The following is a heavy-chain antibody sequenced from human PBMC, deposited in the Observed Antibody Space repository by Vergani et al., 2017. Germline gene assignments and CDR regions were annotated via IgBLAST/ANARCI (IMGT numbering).Heavy chain of an antibody. CDR1: GGSISSSSYY. D-gene: IGHD3-16*02. J-gene: IGHJ4*02. Sequence: QLQLQESGPGLVKPSETLSLTCTVSGGSISSSSYYWGWIRQPPGKGLEWIGSIYYSGSTYYNPSLKSRVTISVDTSKNQFSLKLSSVTAADTAVYYCAVGWEGSYRYLFDYWGQGTLVTVSS. CDR2: IYYSGST. V-gene: IGHV4-39*01. CDR3: AVGWEGSYRYLFDY.